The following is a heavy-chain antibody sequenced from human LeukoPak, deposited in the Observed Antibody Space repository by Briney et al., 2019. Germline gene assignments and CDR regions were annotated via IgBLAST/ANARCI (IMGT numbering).Heavy chain of an antibody. Sequence: GGSLRLSCAASGFTFSSYAMSWVRQAPGKGLEGVSAISGSGGSTYYADSVKGRFTISRDNAKNSLYLQMNSLRAEDTAVYYCAREYGGGSYQEDAFDIWGQGTMVTVSS. J-gene: IGHJ3*02. CDR2: ISGSGGST. CDR3: AREYGGGSYQEDAFDI. CDR1: GFTFSSYA. V-gene: IGHV3-23*01. D-gene: IGHD1-26*01.